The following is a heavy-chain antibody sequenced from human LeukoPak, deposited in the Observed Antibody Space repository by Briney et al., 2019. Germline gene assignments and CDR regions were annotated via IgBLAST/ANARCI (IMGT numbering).Heavy chain of an antibody. V-gene: IGHV1-18*01. Sequence: ASVKVSCKASGYTFSSYGISWVRQAPGQGLEWMGWISAYNGNTKYAQKVQGRVTMTTDSSTSTAYMELRSLRSDDTAVYYFARDQYSGCSPGHFDYWGQGTLVTVSS. CDR2: ISAYNGNT. CDR1: GYTFSSYG. J-gene: IGHJ4*02. D-gene: IGHD1-26*01. CDR3: ARDQYSGCSPGHFDY.